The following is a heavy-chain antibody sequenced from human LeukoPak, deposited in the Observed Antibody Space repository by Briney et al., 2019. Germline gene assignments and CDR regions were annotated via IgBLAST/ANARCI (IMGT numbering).Heavy chain of an antibody. J-gene: IGHJ5*02. CDR2: ISGYNGNT. Sequence: ASVKVSCKASDYTFISYDMNWVRQAPGQGLEWMGWISGYNGNTKYTQKVQGRVTMTTDTSTSTAYMELRSLRSDDTAVYYCAGYGSGSYYRQNWFDPWGQGTLVTVSS. CDR1: DYTFISYD. CDR3: AGYGSGSYYRQNWFDP. V-gene: IGHV1-18*01. D-gene: IGHD3-10*01.